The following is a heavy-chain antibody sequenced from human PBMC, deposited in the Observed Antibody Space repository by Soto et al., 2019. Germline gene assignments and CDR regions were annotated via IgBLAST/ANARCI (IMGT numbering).Heavy chain of an antibody. Sequence: SETLSLTCTVSGGYISSSSYYWGWIRQPPGKGLEWIGSIYYSGSTYYNPSLKSRVTISVDTSKNQFSLKLSSVTAADTAVYYCARQGYDFWSGYYSYYGMDVWGQGTTVTVSS. V-gene: IGHV4-39*01. CDR3: ARQGYDFWSGYYSYYGMDV. CDR2: IYYSGST. CDR1: GGYISSSSYY. J-gene: IGHJ6*02. D-gene: IGHD3-3*01.